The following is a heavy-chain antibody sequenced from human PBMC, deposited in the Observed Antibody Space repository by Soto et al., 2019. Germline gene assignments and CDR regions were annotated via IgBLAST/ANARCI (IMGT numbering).Heavy chain of an antibody. CDR3: ASGIRGVGAAGAVAWFDP. D-gene: IGHD6-13*01. CDR1: DGSFSGYY. CDR2: INHVGNT. Sequence: SETLSLTCAVSDGSFSGYYCSWIRQPPGKGLEWIGGINHVGNTNYNPSLKSRVTISVDPSKKQFSLNLSSVTAADTAVYYCASGIRGVGAAGAVAWFDPWGQGTLVTVS. J-gene: IGHJ5*02. V-gene: IGHV4-34*01.